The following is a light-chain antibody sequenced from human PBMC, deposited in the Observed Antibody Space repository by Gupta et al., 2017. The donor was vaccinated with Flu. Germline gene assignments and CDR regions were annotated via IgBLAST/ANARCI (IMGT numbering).Light chain of an antibody. Sequence: EIVMTQSPATLSVSPGERATLSCRASQSVSSNLAWYQQKPGQAPRLLVYGASTRATDIPARFSGSGSGTEFTLTISSPQSEDFAVYYCHQYNNWPPYTFGQGTKLEIK. CDR2: GAS. V-gene: IGKV3-15*01. CDR3: HQYNNWPPYT. J-gene: IGKJ2*01. CDR1: QSVSSN.